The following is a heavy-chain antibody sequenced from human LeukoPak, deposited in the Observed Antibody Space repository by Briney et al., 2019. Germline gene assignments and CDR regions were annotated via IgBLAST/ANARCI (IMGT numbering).Heavy chain of an antibody. CDR3: AREKGMHGDYSFDY. D-gene: IGHD4-17*01. CDR2: ITPIFGTA. J-gene: IGHJ4*02. V-gene: IGHV1-69*01. Sequence: SVKVSCKASGGTFISYAISWVRQAPGQGLEWMGGITPIFGTANYAQKFQGRVTITADESTSTAYMELSSLRSEDTAVYYCAREKGMHGDYSFDYWGQGTLVTVSS. CDR1: GGTFISYA.